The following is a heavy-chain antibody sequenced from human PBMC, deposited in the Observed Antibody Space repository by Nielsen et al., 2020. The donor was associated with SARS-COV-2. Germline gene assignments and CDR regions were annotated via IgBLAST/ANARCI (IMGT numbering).Heavy chain of an antibody. J-gene: IGHJ5*02. CDR2: IKSKIDGGTT. V-gene: IGHV3-15*01. Sequence: GESLKISCVASGFTFSKAWMSWVRQAPGKGLEWVGRIKSKIDGGTTDYAAPVKDRFTISRDDSKNTVYLDMSSLRTEDTAVYYCATARYCSRTSCSAGTDMFDPWGQETQVIVSS. CDR1: GFTFSKAW. CDR3: ATARYCSRTSCSAGTDMFDP. D-gene: IGHD2-2*01.